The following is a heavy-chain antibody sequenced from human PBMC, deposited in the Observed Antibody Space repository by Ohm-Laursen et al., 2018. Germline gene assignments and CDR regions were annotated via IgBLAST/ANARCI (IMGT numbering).Heavy chain of an antibody. CDR1: GFTFSSYG. D-gene: IGHD2-15*01. J-gene: IGHJ6*02. CDR2: ISWNSGSI. Sequence: SLRLSCAASGFTFSSYGMHWVRQAPGKGLEWVSGISWNSGSIGYADSVKGRFTISRDNAKNSLYLQVNSLRAEDTALYYCAKDMVARTVYYYYGMDVWGQGTTVTVSS. V-gene: IGHV3-9*01. CDR3: AKDMVARTVYYYYGMDV.